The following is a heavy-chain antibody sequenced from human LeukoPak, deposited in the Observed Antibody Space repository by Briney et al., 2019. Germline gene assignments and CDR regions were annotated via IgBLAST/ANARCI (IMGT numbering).Heavy chain of an antibody. CDR3: ARDAIQGVVKIGYYYYMDV. D-gene: IGHD3-3*01. J-gene: IGHJ6*03. V-gene: IGHV1-2*02. Sequence: ASVKVSCKASGYTFTGYYMHWVRQAPGQGLEWMGWINPNSGGTNYAQKFQGRVTMTRDTSISTAYMELSRLRSDDTAVYYCARDAIQGVVKIGYYYYMDVWGKGTTVTVSS. CDR2: INPNSGGT. CDR1: GYTFTGYY.